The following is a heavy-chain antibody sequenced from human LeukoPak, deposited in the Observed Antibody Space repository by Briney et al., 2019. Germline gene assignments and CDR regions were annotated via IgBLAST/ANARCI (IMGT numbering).Heavy chain of an antibody. Sequence: GGSLRLSCTGSGFTVSSSYMSWVRRAPGKGLEWVSAISGSGGSTYYADSVKGRFTISRDNSKNTLYLQMNSLRAEDTAVYYCAKEDDFWSGYEDYWGQGTLVTVSS. CDR3: AKEDDFWSGYEDY. V-gene: IGHV3-23*01. CDR1: GFTVSSSY. CDR2: ISGSGGST. D-gene: IGHD3-3*01. J-gene: IGHJ4*02.